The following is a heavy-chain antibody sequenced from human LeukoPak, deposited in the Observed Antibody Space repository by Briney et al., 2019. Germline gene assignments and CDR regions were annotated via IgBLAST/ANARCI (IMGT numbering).Heavy chain of an antibody. J-gene: IGHJ4*02. CDR2: IYSDGTT. V-gene: IGHV3-66*01. CDR1: GFTVSSKY. CDR3: AKDDNYYGSGSYLDY. Sequence: GGSLRLSCAASGFTVSSKYMSWVRQAPGKGLEWVSLIYSDGTTYYAGSVKGRFTISRDSSKNTLYLQMNSLRAEDTAVYYCAKDDNYYGSGSYLDYWGQGTLVTASS. D-gene: IGHD3-10*01.